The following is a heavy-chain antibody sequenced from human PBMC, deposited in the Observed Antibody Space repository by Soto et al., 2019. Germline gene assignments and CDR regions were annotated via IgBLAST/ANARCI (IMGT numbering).Heavy chain of an antibody. J-gene: IGHJ4*02. CDR3: ARQIYDSDTGPNFQYYFDS. CDR2: ISPSDSQT. CDR1: GYSFAGYW. Sequence: GESLKISCKGSGYSFAGYWITWVRQKPGKGLGWMGRISPSDSQTYYSPSFRGHVTISATKSITTVFLQWSSLRASDTAMYYCARQIYDSDTGPNFQYYFDSWGQGTPVTVS. D-gene: IGHD3-22*01. V-gene: IGHV5-10-1*01.